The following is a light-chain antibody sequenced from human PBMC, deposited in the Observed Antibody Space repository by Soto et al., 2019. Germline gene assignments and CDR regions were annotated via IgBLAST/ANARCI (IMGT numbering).Light chain of an antibody. V-gene: IGLV1-44*01. J-gene: IGLJ2*01. Sequence: QSVLTQPPSASGTPGQRVTISCSGSSSNIGSNTVNSYQQLPGTAPKLLIYSNNQRPSGVPDRFSGSKSGTSASLAISGLQSEDEADYYCAAWDDSLNGGVVFGGGTKLTVL. CDR3: AAWDDSLNGGVV. CDR1: SSNIGSNT. CDR2: SNN.